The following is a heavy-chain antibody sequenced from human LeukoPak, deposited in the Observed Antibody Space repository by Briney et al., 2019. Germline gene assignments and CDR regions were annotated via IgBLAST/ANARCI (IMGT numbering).Heavy chain of an antibody. CDR2: IYYSGST. CDR1: GGSISSSSYY. CDR3: ARDQNGYFDY. Sequence: PSETLSLTCTVSGGSISSSSYYRGWVRQPPGKGLEWIGSIYYSGSTYYNPSLKSRVTISVDTSKNQFSLKLSSVTAADTAVYYCARDQNGYFDYWGQGTLVTVSS. D-gene: IGHD2-8*01. J-gene: IGHJ4*02. V-gene: IGHV4-39*02.